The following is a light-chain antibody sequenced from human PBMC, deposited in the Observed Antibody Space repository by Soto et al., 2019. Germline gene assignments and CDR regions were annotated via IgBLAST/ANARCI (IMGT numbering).Light chain of an antibody. CDR3: QKYKTAPWT. Sequence: DIQMTQSPSSLSASVGDRVTITCRASHGISNFLAWYQQKPGKVPTLLIYGASTLHSGVPSRFGGSGSGTDFTLTISSLQPEDVATYYCQKYKTAPWTFGPGTKVEIK. CDR1: HGISNF. V-gene: IGKV1-27*01. CDR2: GAS. J-gene: IGKJ1*01.